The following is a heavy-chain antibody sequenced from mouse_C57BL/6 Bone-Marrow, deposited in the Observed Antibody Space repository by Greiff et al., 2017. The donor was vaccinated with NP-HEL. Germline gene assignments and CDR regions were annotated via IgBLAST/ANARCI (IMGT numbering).Heavy chain of an antibody. CDR2: ISDGGSYT. D-gene: IGHD2-2*01. CDR3: ARVGYPAWFAY. V-gene: IGHV5-4*01. J-gene: IGHJ3*01. CDR1: GFTFSSYA. Sequence: EVQLVESGGGLVKPGGSLKLSCAASGFTFSSYAMSWVRQTPEKRLEWVATISDGGSYTSSPDNVKGRFTISRDNAKNNLYLQMSHLKSEDTAMYYCARVGYPAWFAYWGQGTLVTVSA.